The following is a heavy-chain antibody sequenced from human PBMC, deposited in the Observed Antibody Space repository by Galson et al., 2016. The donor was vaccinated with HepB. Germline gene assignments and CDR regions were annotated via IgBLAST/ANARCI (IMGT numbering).Heavy chain of an antibody. CDR3: ARVRGKAPNFRWFDT. D-gene: IGHD3-16*01. CDR2: MDLTGTA. Sequence: TLSLTCAVYGGAFTAYNWNWIRQPSDKGLEWIGQMDLTGTATYNPSLGSRVTISVDPSKNQFSLKMTSMTAADTAVYYCARVRGKAPNFRWFDTLGQGTPVTVSS. CDR1: GGAFTAYN. J-gene: IGHJ5*02. V-gene: IGHV4-34*01.